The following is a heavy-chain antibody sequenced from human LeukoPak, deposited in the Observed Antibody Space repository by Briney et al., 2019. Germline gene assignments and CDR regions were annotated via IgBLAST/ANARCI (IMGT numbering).Heavy chain of an antibody. Sequence: PSETLSLTCAVCGGSFSGYYWSWIRQPPGKGLEWIGEINHSGSTNYNPSLKSRVTISVDTSKNQFSLKLSSVTAADTAVYYCARDDRPIHYWGQGTLVIVSS. CDR2: INHSGST. V-gene: IGHV4-34*01. CDR1: GGSFSGYY. CDR3: ARDDRPIHY. D-gene: IGHD3-9*01. J-gene: IGHJ4*02.